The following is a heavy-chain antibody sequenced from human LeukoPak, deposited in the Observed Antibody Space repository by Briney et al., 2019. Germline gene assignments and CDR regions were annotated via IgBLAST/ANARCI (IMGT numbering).Heavy chain of an antibody. CDR3: ASRSLKKTTFDY. CDR2: MNPNSGNT. Sequence: ASVKVSCKASGYTFTSYDINWVRQATGQGLEWMGWMNPNSGNTGYAQKFQGRVTMTRNTSISTAYMELSSLRSEDTAVYYCASRSLKKTTFDYWGQGTLVTVSS. J-gene: IGHJ4*02. D-gene: IGHD1-1*01. CDR1: GYTFTSYD. V-gene: IGHV1-8*01.